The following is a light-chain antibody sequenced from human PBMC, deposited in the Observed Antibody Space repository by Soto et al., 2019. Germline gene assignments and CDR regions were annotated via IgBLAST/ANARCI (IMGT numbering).Light chain of an antibody. Sequence: DIPMTWSPATLPASVGDSVTIPCRASKSSSNWLAWDQQKPGTAPKVRSYHASNLQSGVPSRFSGSGAGTEVTLTISSLQSEDVATYYCQQYNSYSWTFGQGTKVDI. CDR3: QQYNSYSWT. CDR2: HAS. V-gene: IGKV1-5*01. J-gene: IGKJ1*01. CDR1: KSSSNW.